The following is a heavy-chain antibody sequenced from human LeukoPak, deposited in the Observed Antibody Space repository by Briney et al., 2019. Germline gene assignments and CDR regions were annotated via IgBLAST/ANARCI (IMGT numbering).Heavy chain of an antibody. Sequence: SETLSLTCTVSGGSMSNNYWSWIRQPPGKGPEWIGYIYYSGSTNYNPSLMSRLTISVDTSKNQFSLKLTSVTAADTAVYYCARRTTTFFDYWGQGTLVTVSS. CDR1: GGSMSNNY. J-gene: IGHJ4*02. V-gene: IGHV4-59*01. CDR3: ARRTTTFFDY. CDR2: IYYSGST. D-gene: IGHD4-17*01.